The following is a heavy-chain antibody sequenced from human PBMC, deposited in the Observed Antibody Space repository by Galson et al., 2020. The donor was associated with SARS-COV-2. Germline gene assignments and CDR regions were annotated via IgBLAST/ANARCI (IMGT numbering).Heavy chain of an antibody. Sequence: ASVKVSCKASGYTFTSYDINWVRQATGQGLEWMGWMNPNSGNTGYAQKFQGRVTMTRNTSISTAYMELSSLRSEDTAVYYCARGVGYCSSTSCYYWFDPWGQGTLVTVSS. V-gene: IGHV1-8*01. J-gene: IGHJ5*02. CDR2: MNPNSGNT. CDR3: ARGVGYCSSTSCYYWFDP. CDR1: GYTFTSYD. D-gene: IGHD2-2*01.